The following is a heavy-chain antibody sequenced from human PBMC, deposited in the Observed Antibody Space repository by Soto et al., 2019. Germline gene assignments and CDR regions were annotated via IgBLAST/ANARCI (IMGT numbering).Heavy chain of an antibody. CDR1: GFTVSNNY. V-gene: IGHV3-66*01. CDR3: ARGTAAGIGGHDAFDI. CDR2: IYTDGRT. D-gene: IGHD6-13*01. Sequence: EVQLVESGGDLVQPGGSLRLSCAASGFTVSNNYMNWVRQAPGKGLEWVSLIYTDGRTWYADSVEGRFTISRDNSRNTLYLQINILKGEDTAVYYCARGTAAGIGGHDAFDIWGQGTRVTVSS. J-gene: IGHJ3*02.